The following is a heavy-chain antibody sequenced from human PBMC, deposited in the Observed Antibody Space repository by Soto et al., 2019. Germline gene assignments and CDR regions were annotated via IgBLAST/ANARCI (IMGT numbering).Heavy chain of an antibody. D-gene: IGHD3-10*01. J-gene: IGHJ4*02. V-gene: IGHV3-30*18. CDR2: ISYDGSNK. CDR1: GFTFSSYG. Sequence: QVQLVESGGGVVQPGRCLRLSCAASGFTFSSYGMHWVRQAPGKGLEWVAVISYDGSNKYYADSVKGRFTISRDNSKNTLYLQMNSLRAEDTAVYYCAKDPPTELWSYFDYWGQGTLVTVSS. CDR3: AKDPPTELWSYFDY.